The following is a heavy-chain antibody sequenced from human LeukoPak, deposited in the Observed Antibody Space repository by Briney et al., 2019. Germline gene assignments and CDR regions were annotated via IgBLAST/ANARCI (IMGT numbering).Heavy chain of an antibody. CDR2: IYYSGST. CDR1: GGSISSYY. Sequence: SETLSLTCTVSGGSISSYYWSWIRQPPGKGLEWIGYIYYSGSTNYNPSLKSRVTISVDTSKNQFSLKLSSVTAADTAVYYCARGHYYAAGYYFDYWGRGTLVTVSS. J-gene: IGHJ4*02. V-gene: IGHV4-59*01. D-gene: IGHD3-10*01. CDR3: ARGHYYAAGYYFDY.